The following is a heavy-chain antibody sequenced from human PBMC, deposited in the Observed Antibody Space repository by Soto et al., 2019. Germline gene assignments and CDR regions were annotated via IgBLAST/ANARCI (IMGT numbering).Heavy chain of an antibody. CDR1: GFTFSSYA. V-gene: IGHV3-23*01. CDR3: AKDWIVVVPAAHQEIDY. Sequence: GGSLRLSCAASGFTFSSYAMSWVRQAPGKGLEWVSAISGSGGSTYYADSVKGRFTISRDNSKNTLYLQMNSLRAEDTAVYYCAKDWIVVVPAAHQEIDYWGQGTLVTVSS. J-gene: IGHJ4*02. CDR2: ISGSGGST. D-gene: IGHD2-2*01.